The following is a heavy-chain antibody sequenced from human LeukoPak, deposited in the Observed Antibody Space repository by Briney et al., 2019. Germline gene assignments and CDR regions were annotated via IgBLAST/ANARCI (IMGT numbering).Heavy chain of an antibody. CDR3: AKDRISMVRGARPWGAFDI. J-gene: IGHJ3*02. CDR2: IRYDGSNK. V-gene: IGHV3-30*02. Sequence: GGSPRLSCAASGFTFSSYGMHWVRQAPGKGLEWVAFIRYDGSNKYYADSVKGRFTIPRDNSKNTLYLQMNSLRAEDTAVYYCAKDRISMVRGARPWGAFDIWGQGTMVTVSS. D-gene: IGHD3-10*01. CDR1: GFTFSSYG.